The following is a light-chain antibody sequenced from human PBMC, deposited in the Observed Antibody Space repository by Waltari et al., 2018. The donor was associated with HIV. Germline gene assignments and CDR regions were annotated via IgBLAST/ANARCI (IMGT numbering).Light chain of an antibody. Sequence: DIQMTQSPSSLSASVGDRVTITCRASQTVTSYLNWYQQKPGKAPNLLIYAASTLQSGVSSRFSGSGSAAEYTLTISSLQPEDSATYFCQQSHSTPYTFGQGTKLEIQ. V-gene: IGKV1-39*01. CDR1: QTVTSY. CDR2: AAS. J-gene: IGKJ2*01. CDR3: QQSHSTPYT.